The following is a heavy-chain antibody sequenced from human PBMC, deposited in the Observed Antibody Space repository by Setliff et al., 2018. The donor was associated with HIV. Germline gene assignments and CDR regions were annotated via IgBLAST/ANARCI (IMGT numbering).Heavy chain of an antibody. Sequence: SETLSLTCTVSGDSVSSNTYYWGWIRQPPGKGLEWIGEIYFSGSTYYNPSLKSRVTISVDTSKNQFSLKLRSVTAADTGIYYCARHRSYGDYDPNWFDPWGQGTLVTVSS. J-gene: IGHJ5*02. CDR2: IYFSGST. V-gene: IGHV4-39*01. CDR3: ARHRSYGDYDPNWFDP. CDR1: GDSVSSNTYY. D-gene: IGHD4-17*01.